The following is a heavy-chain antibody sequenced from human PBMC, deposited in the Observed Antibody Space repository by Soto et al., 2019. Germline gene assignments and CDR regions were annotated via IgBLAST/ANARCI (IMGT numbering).Heavy chain of an antibody. Sequence: GASVKVSCKASGFTFTSSAVQWVRQARGQRLEWIGWIVVGSGNTNYAQKFQERVTITRDMSTSTAYMELSSLRSEDTAVYYCAAVGYDILTGYLPMDVWGQGTTVTVSS. CDR2: IVVGSGNT. CDR3: AAVGYDILTGYLPMDV. V-gene: IGHV1-58*01. J-gene: IGHJ6*02. D-gene: IGHD3-9*01. CDR1: GFTFTSSA.